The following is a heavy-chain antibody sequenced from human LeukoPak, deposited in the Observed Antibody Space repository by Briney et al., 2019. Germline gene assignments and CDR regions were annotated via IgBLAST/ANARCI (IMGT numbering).Heavy chain of an antibody. CDR2: IYTSGST. CDR3: ARDSLVKGIADRYYYYGMDV. V-gene: IGHV4-4*07. D-gene: IGHD6-13*01. CDR1: GGSISSYY. Sequence: PSETLSLTCTVSGGSISSYYWSWIRQPAGKGLEWIGRIYTSGSTSYNPSLKSRVTMSVDTSKNQFSLKLSSVTAADTAVYYCARDSLVKGIADRYYYYGMDVWGQGTTVTVSS. J-gene: IGHJ6*02.